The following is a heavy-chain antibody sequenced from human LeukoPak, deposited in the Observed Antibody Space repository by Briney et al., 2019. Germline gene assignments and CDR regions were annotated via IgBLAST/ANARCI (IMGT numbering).Heavy chain of an antibody. CDR2: INPSGGST. CDR1: GYTFTSYY. CDR3: ARAFRVVPAAINDAFDI. D-gene: IGHD2-2*01. Sequence: GASVKVSCKASGYTFTSYYMHWVRQAPGQGLEWMGIINPSGGSTSYAQKFQGRVTMTRDTSTSTVYMELSSLRSEDTAVYYCARAFRVVPAAINDAFDIWGQGTMVTVSS. J-gene: IGHJ3*02. V-gene: IGHV1-46*01.